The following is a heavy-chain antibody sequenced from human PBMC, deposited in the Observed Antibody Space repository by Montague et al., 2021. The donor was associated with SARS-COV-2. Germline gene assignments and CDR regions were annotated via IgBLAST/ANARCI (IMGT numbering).Heavy chain of an antibody. J-gene: IGHJ5*02. D-gene: IGHD3-22*01. CDR3: ARGPRITMIVVVITDIWFDP. CDR1: GGSLSGDH. Sequence: SETLSLTCAVYGGSLSGDHWSWIRQPPGKGLEWIGEINHSGSTNYNPSLKSRVTTSVDTSKNQFSLKLTSVIAADTAVYYCARGPRITMIVVVITDIWFDPWGQGTLVTVSS. CDR2: INHSGST. V-gene: IGHV4-34*01.